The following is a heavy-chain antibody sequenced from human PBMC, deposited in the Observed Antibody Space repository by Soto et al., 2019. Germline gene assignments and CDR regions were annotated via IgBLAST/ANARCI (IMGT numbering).Heavy chain of an antibody. J-gene: IGHJ6*02. CDR2: ISGSGGST. CDR1: GFTFSSYA. V-gene: IGHV3-23*01. CDR3: ASAAREYYFYGMDV. Sequence: EVQLLESGGGLVQPGGSLRLSCAASGFTFSSYAMSWVRQAPGKGLEWVSGISGSGGSTYYADSVKGRFTISRDNSKNSLYLRMNSLRAEDTAVYYYASAAREYYFYGMDVWGPGTTVTVSS.